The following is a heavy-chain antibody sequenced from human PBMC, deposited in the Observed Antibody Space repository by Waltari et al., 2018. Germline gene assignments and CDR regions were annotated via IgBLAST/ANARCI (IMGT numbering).Heavy chain of an antibody. CDR2: ISYDGSNK. J-gene: IGHJ4*02. D-gene: IGHD3-22*01. V-gene: IGHV3-30*18. Sequence: QVQLVESGGGVVQPGRSLRLSCAASGFTFRSYGMHWVRQAPGKGLEWVAVISYDGSNKYYADSVKGRFTISRDNSKNTLYLQMNSLRAEDTAVYYCAKGLGPITMIVVVDYWGQGTLVTVSS. CDR1: GFTFRSYG. CDR3: AKGLGPITMIVVVDY.